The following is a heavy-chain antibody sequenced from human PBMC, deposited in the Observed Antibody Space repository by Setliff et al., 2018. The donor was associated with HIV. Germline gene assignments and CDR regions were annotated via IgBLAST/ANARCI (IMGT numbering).Heavy chain of an antibody. Sequence: PSQTLSLTCAVSRYSIRSGYYRAWTRQSPAKGLEWIGTMFPTGTSYYNPSLTSRVTISQDTSKNQFSLELTSVTAPDTAVYYCATVDGTRYLDYWGPGKLVTVSS. V-gene: IGHV4-38-2*01. J-gene: IGHJ4*02. D-gene: IGHD6-19*01. CDR2: MFPTGTS. CDR3: ATVDGTRYLDY. CDR1: RYSIRSGYY.